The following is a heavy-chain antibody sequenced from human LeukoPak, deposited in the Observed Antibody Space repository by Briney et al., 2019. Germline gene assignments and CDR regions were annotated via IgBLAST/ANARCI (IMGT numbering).Heavy chain of an antibody. V-gene: IGHV3-23*01. D-gene: IGHD3-16*01. CDR3: VRDSIAMISPYYFDY. CDR1: GFPFSSHA. CDR2: IIDSGVTT. J-gene: IGHJ4*02. Sequence: PGGSLRLSCAASGFPFSSHALNWVRQAPGKGLEWVSFIIDSGVTTYYADSVKGRFTISRDNAKNSLTLQMNSLRAGDTAVYYCVRDSIAMISPYYFDYWGQGTLVTVSS.